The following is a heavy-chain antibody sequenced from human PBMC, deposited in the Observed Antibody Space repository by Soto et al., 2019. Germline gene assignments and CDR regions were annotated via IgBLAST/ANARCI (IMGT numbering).Heavy chain of an antibody. D-gene: IGHD3-22*01. Sequence: GASVKVSWKASGYGLASYGRNWVRQAPGRGLEWMVWINPGNGNTKYSQKFQGRVIIERDTSASTAYMELRSLRSEDTAVYYCARRDYDSSGYYYSEAEYYGMDVWGQGTTVTVSS. CDR1: GYGLASYG. J-gene: IGHJ6*02. CDR2: INPGNGNT. V-gene: IGHV1-3*01. CDR3: ARRDYDSSGYYYSEAEYYGMDV.